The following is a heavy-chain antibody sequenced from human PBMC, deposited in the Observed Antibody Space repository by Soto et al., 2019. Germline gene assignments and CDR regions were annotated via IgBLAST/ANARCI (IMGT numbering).Heavy chain of an antibody. CDR3: ARDGSDTVYSYGYNYYYGMDV. V-gene: IGHV1-18*01. Sequence: ASVKVSCKASGYTFTSYGISWVRQAPGQGLEWMGWISAYNGNTNYAQKLQGRVTMTTDTSTSTAYMELRSLRSDDTAVYYCARDGSDTVYSYGYNYYYGMDVWGQGTTVTVSS. D-gene: IGHD5-18*01. CDR2: ISAYNGNT. CDR1: GYTFTSYG. J-gene: IGHJ6*02.